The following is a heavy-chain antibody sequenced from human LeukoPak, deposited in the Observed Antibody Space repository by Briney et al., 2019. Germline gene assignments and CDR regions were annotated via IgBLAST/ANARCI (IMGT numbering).Heavy chain of an antibody. CDR1: GFTFSDYA. CDR3: TALVWVYSSSTSWYPPDY. V-gene: IGHV3-23*01. CDR2: ISGSGRST. J-gene: IGHJ4*02. D-gene: IGHD2-2*01. Sequence: GGSPRLSCAASGFTFSDYAMSWVRQAPGKGLVWVSGISGSGRSTYYADSVKGRFTISRDNSKNTLYLQMNSINTEDAAVYYCTALVWVYSSSTSWYPPDYWGQGTLVTVSS.